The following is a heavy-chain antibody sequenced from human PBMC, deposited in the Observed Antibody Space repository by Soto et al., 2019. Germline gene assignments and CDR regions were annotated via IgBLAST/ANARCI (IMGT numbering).Heavy chain of an antibody. J-gene: IGHJ2*01. CDR1: GGTFSSYA. CDR3: ARASVGGYDSRGPGYFDL. CDR2: IIPIFGTA. D-gene: IGHD3-22*01. V-gene: IGHV1-69*01. Sequence: QVQLVQSGAEVKKPGSSVKVSCKASGGTFSSYAISWVRQAPGQGLEWMGGIIPIFGTANYAQKFQGRVTITADESTSTDYMELSSLRSEDTAVYYCARASVGGYDSRGPGYFDLWGRGTLVTVSS.